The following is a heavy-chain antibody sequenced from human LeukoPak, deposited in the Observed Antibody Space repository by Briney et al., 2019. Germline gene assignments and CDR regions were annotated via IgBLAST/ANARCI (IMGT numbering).Heavy chain of an antibody. Sequence: SVKVSCKASGGTFSSYTISWVRQAPGQGLEWMGRIIPILGIANHAQKFQGRVTITADKSTSTAYMELSSLRSEDTAVYYCEGFGDMNDAFDIWGQGTMVTVSS. V-gene: IGHV1-69*02. CDR3: EGFGDMNDAFDI. J-gene: IGHJ3*02. CDR1: GGTFSSYT. CDR2: IIPILGIA. D-gene: IGHD3-10*01.